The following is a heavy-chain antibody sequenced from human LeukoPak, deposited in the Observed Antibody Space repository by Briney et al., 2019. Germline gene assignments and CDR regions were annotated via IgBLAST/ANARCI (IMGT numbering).Heavy chain of an antibody. J-gene: IGHJ4*02. CDR3: AKGRGQWLAAINY. CDR2: ISGSGGST. CDR1: RVTPSSYA. V-gene: IGHV3-23*01. D-gene: IGHD6-19*01. Sequence: GGSLRLSCAASRVTPSSYAMSSVCQAPGKRVEWVSGISGSGGSTYYADSVKGRFSISRDNSKNTLYLEMNSLRAEDTAVYYCAKGRGQWLAAINYWGQGPLVTVSS.